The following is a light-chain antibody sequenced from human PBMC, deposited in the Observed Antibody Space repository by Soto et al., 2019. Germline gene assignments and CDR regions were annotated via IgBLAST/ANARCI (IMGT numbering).Light chain of an antibody. Sequence: DAHMTQSPSSLSAFVGDRVTITCRASQGIAPYLAWFQQKPGKVPKLLIYATSTLQSGVPSRFSGSGSGTDFALTINSLQLEDVGNYYCQKYNSATITFGGGTKV. CDR1: QGIAPY. V-gene: IGKV1-27*01. CDR3: QKYNSATIT. CDR2: ATS. J-gene: IGKJ4*01.